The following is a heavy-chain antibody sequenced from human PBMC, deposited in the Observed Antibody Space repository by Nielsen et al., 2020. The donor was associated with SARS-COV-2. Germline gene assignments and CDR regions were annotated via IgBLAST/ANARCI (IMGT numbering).Heavy chain of an antibody. CDR1: GYTFTDYY. V-gene: IGHV1-2*06. CDR3: ARVLLWFGDQGDY. J-gene: IGHJ4*02. CDR2: ISPNSGGT. Sequence: ASVKVSCKASGYTFTDYYMHWVRQAPGQGPEWMGRISPNSGGTYYAQKFQGRVTMSRDTSINTAYVELNRLTSDDTAVYYCARVLLWFGDQGDYWGQGTLVTVSS. D-gene: IGHD3-10*01.